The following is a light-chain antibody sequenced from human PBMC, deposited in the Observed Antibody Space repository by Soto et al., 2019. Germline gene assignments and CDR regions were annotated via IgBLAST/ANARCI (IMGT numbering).Light chain of an antibody. CDR1: SGDVGGYNY. J-gene: IGLJ3*02. V-gene: IGLV2-14*01. CDR2: EVT. CDR3: ISYTSSSTWV. Sequence: QSALTQPASVSGSPGQSITISCTGTSGDVGGYNYVSWYQHHPVKAPKLLIYEVTNRPSGVSDRFSGSRSGNTASLTISGLLAEDESDYYCISYTSSSTWVFGGGTKLTVL.